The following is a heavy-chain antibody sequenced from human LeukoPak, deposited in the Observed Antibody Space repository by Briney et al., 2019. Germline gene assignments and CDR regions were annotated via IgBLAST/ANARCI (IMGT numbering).Heavy chain of an antibody. Sequence: GGSLRLSCAASGFTLSSYGMHWVRQAPGKGLEWVAVIWYDGSKKYYADSVKGRFTISTDNSKNTLYLQMNSLRAEDTAVYYCAKDTVPAATGWFDPWGQGTLVTVSS. CDR1: GFTLSSYG. D-gene: IGHD2-2*01. V-gene: IGHV3-33*06. CDR3: AKDTVPAATGWFDP. J-gene: IGHJ5*02. CDR2: IWYDGSKK.